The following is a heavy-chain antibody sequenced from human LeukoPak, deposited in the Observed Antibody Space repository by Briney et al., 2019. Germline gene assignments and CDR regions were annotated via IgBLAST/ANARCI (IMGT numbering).Heavy chain of an antibody. D-gene: IGHD4-17*01. CDR1: GGSINSYY. Sequence: PSETLSLTCTVSGGSINSYYWSWIRQPPGKGLEWIGEINHSGSTNYNPSLKSRVTISVDTSKNQFSLKLSSVTAADTAVYYCARDPIDYGDYRAFDIWGQGTMVTVSS. J-gene: IGHJ3*02. CDR2: INHSGST. CDR3: ARDPIDYGDYRAFDI. V-gene: IGHV4-34*01.